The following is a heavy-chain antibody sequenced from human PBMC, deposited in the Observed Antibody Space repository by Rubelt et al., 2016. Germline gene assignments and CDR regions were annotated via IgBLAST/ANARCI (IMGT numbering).Heavy chain of an antibody. CDR1: GFSLSTSGMC. Sequence: QVTLRESGPAPVKPTQTLTLTCTFSGFSLSTSGMCVSWIRQPPGKALEWLALIDWDDDKYYRKTLRTRLPISKDTSKIPLVLTMTDMDPVDTATYYCARTQTETEPDYWGQGTLVTVSS. V-gene: IGHV2-70*01. CDR2: IDWDDDK. J-gene: IGHJ4*02. D-gene: IGHD1-1*01. CDR3: ARTQTETEPDY.